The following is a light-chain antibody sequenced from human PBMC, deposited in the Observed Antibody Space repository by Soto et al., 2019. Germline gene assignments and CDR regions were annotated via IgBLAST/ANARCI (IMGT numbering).Light chain of an antibody. Sequence: QSVLTQPPSVSADPGQKVTISCSGSSSNIGNNYVSWYQQLPGTAPKLLIYENNKRPSGIPDRFSGSKSGTSATLGITGLQTGDEADYYCGTWDSSLSAVVFGGGTKLTV. J-gene: IGLJ2*01. V-gene: IGLV1-51*02. CDR3: GTWDSSLSAVV. CDR2: ENN. CDR1: SSNIGNNY.